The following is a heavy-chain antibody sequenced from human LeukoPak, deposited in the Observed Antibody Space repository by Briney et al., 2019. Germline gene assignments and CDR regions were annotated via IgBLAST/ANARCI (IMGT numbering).Heavy chain of an antibody. CDR3: ARVTYSSSWYPLGY. CDR2: INHSGST. CDR1: GGSFSGYY. V-gene: IGHV4-34*01. Sequence: SETLSLTCAVYGGSFSGYYWSWIRQPPGKGLEWIGEINHSGSTNYNPSLKSRVTISVDTSKNQFSLKLSSVTAADTAVYYCARVTYSSSWYPLGYWGQGTLVTVSS. J-gene: IGHJ4*02. D-gene: IGHD6-13*01.